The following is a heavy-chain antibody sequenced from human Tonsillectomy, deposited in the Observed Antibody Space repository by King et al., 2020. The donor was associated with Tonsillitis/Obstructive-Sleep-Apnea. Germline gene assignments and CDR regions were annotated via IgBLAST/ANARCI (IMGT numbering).Heavy chain of an antibody. CDR3: ARISQLGQDFDYYYGMDV. CDR2: IYYSGST. Sequence: VQLQESGPGLVKPSETLSLTCTVSGGSISSYYWSWIRQPPGKGLEWIGYIYYSGSTNYNPSLKSRVTISVDTSKNQFSLKLSSVTAADTAVYYCARISQLGQDFDYYYGMDVWGQGTTVTVSS. V-gene: IGHV4-59*08. CDR1: GGSISSYY. D-gene: IGHD6-6*01. J-gene: IGHJ6*02.